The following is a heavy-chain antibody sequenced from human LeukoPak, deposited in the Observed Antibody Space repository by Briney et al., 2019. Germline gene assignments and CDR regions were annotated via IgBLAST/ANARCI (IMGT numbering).Heavy chain of an antibody. D-gene: IGHD3-10*01. V-gene: IGHV4-39*07. CDR2: IFYNGNP. CDR3: AKSNGYGLVDI. Sequence: SETLSLTCTVSGGSISTSNYYWGWIRHPPGKGLEWISNIFYNGNPYYSPSLRSRVTISLDTSRNHFSLKLNSVPGAGTAFLYCAKSNGYGLVDIWGQGTMVTVSS. CDR1: GGSISTSNYY. J-gene: IGHJ3*02.